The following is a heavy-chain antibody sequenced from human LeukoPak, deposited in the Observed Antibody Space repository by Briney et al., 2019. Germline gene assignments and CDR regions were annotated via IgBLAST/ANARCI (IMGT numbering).Heavy chain of an antibody. J-gene: IGHJ5*02. D-gene: IGHD3-16*01. CDR1: GFTFSSYS. V-gene: IGHV3-48*04. CDR3: ARKVSGGWFDP. Sequence: GGSLRLSCAASGFTFSSYSMNWVRQAPGKGLEWVSYISSSGSTIYYADSVEGRFIISRDNAKNSLYLQMNSLRAEDTAVYYCARKVSGGWFDPWGQGALVTVSS. CDR2: ISSSGSTI.